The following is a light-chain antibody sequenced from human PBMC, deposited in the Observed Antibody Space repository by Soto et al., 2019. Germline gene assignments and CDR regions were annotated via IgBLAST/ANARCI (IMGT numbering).Light chain of an antibody. CDR3: QQYNNWPLN. Sequence: EIVMTQSPATLSLSPVEIATLSFIASQTIDNTLAWYQRKPGQAPRLLIYDASTRATSIPARFSGSGSETEFTLTISSLQSEDFAIYSCQQYNNWPLNCGGGTKGDIK. CDR2: DAS. CDR1: QTIDNT. J-gene: IGKJ4*01. V-gene: IGKV3-15*01.